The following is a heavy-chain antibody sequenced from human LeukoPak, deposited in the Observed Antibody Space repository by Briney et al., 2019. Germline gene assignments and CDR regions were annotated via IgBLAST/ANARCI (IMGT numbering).Heavy chain of an antibody. J-gene: IGHJ4*02. CDR2: ISGSGGST. CDR1: GFTLSSYA. CDR3: ARAGSTGSVDY. Sequence: GGSLRLSCAASGFTLSSYAMSWVRQAPGKGLEWVSTISGSGGSTNYADSVKGRFTISRDNSKNTLYLQMNSLRAEDTAVYYCARAGSTGSVDYWGQGTLVTVSS. D-gene: IGHD6-19*01. V-gene: IGHV3-23*01.